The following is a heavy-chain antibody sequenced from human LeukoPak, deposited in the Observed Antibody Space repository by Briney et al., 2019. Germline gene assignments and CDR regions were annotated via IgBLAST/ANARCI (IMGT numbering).Heavy chain of an antibody. CDR2: FYYSENT. CDR1: GGSIISSSNY. J-gene: IGHJ4*02. CDR3: VRDVYGYSSGWYSVPRGGYYFDY. Sequence: SSETLSLTCTISGGSIISSSNYWGWIRQPPGKGLEWIGSFYYSENTYYNPSLKSRVTISFDTSKNQSSLKLSSVTAADTAVYYCVRDVYGYSSGWYSVPRGGYYFDYWGQGTLVTVSS. V-gene: IGHV4-39*07. D-gene: IGHD6-19*01.